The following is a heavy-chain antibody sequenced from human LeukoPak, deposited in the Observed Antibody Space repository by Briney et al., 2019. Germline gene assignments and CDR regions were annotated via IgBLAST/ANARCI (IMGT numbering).Heavy chain of an antibody. CDR3: ARGGRKGFAYCGGDCPIDP. Sequence: GASVKVSCKASGYTFTSYGISWVRQAPGQGLEWMGSISAYNGNTNYAQKLQGRVNMTTDTSTSTAYMELRSLRSDDTAVYYCARGGRKGFAYCGGDCPIDPWGQGTLVSVSS. CDR1: GYTFTSYG. CDR2: ISAYNGNT. D-gene: IGHD2-21*02. J-gene: IGHJ5*02. V-gene: IGHV1-18*01.